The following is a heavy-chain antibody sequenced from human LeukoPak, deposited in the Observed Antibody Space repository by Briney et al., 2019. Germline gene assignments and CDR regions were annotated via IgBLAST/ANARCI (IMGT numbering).Heavy chain of an antibody. V-gene: IGHV4-38-2*02. CDR3: ARTVTTVTTSWFDP. CDR2: IYHSGST. Sequence: SETLSLTCSVSGYSISSGYYWGWIRQPPGKGLEYIGNIYHSGSTYYSPSLKSRVTISVDTSRNQFSLKVYSVTAADTAVYFCARTVTTVTTSWFDPWGQGTLVTVSS. J-gene: IGHJ5*02. D-gene: IGHD4-11*01. CDR1: GYSISSGYY.